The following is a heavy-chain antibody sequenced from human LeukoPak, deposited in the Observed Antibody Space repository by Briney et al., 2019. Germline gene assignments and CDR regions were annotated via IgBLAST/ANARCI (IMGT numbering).Heavy chain of an antibody. CDR1: GSSFTSYW. CDR3: ARRSVVTSFDY. CDR2: IYPGDSDT. V-gene: IGHV5-51*01. J-gene: IGHJ4*02. D-gene: IGHD2-21*02. Sequence: GEPLKISCKGSGSSFTSYWIGWVRQMPGKGLEWMGIIYPGDSDTTYSPSFQGQVTISADKSISTAYLQWSSLKASDTAMYYCARRSVVTSFDYWGQGTLVTVSS.